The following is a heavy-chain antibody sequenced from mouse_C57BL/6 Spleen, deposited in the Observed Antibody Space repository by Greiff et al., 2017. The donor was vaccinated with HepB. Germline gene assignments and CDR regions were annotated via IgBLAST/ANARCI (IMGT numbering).Heavy chain of an antibody. CDR1: GYTFTSYG. J-gene: IGHJ4*01. CDR3: ARSSYDYDRAMDY. CDR2: IYPRSGNT. D-gene: IGHD2-4*01. Sequence: VQLQESGAELARPGASVKLSCKASGYTFTSYGISWVKQRTGQGLEWIGEIYPRSGNTYYNEKFKGKATLTADKSSSTAYMELRSLTSEDSAVYFCARSSYDYDRAMDYWGQGTSVTVSS. V-gene: IGHV1-81*01.